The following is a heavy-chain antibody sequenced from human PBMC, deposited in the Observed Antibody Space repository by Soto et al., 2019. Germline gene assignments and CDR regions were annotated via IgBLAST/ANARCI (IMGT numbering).Heavy chain of an antibody. V-gene: IGHV3-74*01. CDR1: GFFFSGFW. CDR3: ARGHYYAMDV. J-gene: IGHJ6*02. CDR2: INYGGSST. Sequence: GGSLRLSCAASGFFFSGFWMHWVRQAPGKGLVWVSHINYGGSSTTFADSVKGRFSISRDNAKNTVYLQMSSLGAEDTAVYYCARGHYYAMDVWGQGATVTVSS.